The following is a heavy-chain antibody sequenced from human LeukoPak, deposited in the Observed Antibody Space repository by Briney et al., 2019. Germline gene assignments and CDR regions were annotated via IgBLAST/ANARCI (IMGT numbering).Heavy chain of an antibody. J-gene: IGHJ2*01. V-gene: IGHV4-34*01. CDR1: GGSISSYY. Sequence: SETLSLTCTVSGGSISSYYWSWIRQPPGKGLEWIGEINHSGSTNYNPSLKSRVTISVDTSKNQFSLKLSSVTAADTAVYYCASLQGGERDGYNPYWYFDLWGRGTLVTVSS. D-gene: IGHD5-24*01. CDR2: INHSGST. CDR3: ASLQGGERDGYNPYWYFDL.